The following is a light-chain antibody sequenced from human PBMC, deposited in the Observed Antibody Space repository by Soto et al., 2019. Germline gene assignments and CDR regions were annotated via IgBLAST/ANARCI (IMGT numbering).Light chain of an antibody. CDR1: QGISSS. CDR3: QQLNNYPDT. V-gene: IGKV1-9*01. CDR2: AAS. Sequence: DIQLTQSPSFLSASVGDRVTITCRASQGISSSLGWYQQKPGKAPKLLIYAASTLHSGVPSRFSGSGSGTEFTLTISSLQPEDCATYYCQQLNNYPDTFGQGTKLEIK. J-gene: IGKJ2*01.